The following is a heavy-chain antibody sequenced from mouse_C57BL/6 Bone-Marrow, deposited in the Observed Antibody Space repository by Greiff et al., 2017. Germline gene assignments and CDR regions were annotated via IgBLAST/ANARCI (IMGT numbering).Heavy chain of an antibody. Sequence: QVQLQQPGAELVMPGASVKLSCKASGYTFTSYWMHWVKQRPGQGLEWIGEIDPSDSYTNYNQKFKGKSTLTVDKSTSTAYMQLSSLTSEDTAVYYGAREGVTTSYWYSEVWGTGATVTVSS. CDR1: GYTFTSYW. J-gene: IGHJ1*03. CDR2: IDPSDSYT. D-gene: IGHD2-2*01. V-gene: IGHV1-69*01. CDR3: AREGVTTSYWYSEV.